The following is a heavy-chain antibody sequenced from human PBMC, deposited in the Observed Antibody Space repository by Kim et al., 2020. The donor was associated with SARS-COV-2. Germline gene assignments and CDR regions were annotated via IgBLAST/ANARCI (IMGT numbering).Heavy chain of an antibody. Sequence: YVESVGGRLTVSRDNAMSSMYLRMNSLTVADTAVYYCARARPYGSGSGLDFWGQGTLVTVSS. CDR3: ARARPYGSGSGLDF. D-gene: IGHD3-10*01. J-gene: IGHJ4*02. V-gene: IGHV3-7*03.